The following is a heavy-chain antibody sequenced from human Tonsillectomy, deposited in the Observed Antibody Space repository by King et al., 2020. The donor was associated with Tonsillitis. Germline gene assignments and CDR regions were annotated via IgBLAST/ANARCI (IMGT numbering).Heavy chain of an antibody. CDR3: TRSGSSSFDY. J-gene: IGHJ4*02. Sequence: QLVQSGADVKKPGASVKISCKASGYTFTTHYMHWVRQASGQGLEWMGMINPVGGGTTYAQKFQGRVTMTSDTSTTTVYMELSSLRSDDTAVYFCTRSGSSSFDYWGQGNLVTVSS. CDR1: GYTFTTHY. D-gene: IGHD1-26*01. CDR2: INPVGGGT. V-gene: IGHV1-46*01.